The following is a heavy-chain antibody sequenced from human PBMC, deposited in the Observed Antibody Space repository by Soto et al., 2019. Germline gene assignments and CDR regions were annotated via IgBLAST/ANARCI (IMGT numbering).Heavy chain of an antibody. D-gene: IGHD3-22*01. CDR2: INPSGGST. CDR3: ARDNSDSSGWWVDP. J-gene: IGHJ5*02. Sequence: QVQLVQSGAEVKKPGASVKVSCKASGYTFTRHWMHWVRQAPGQGLEWMGIINPSGGSTSFAQKCRGRGLLTRDTSTSTDYMELSSLGSEDTAVYYCARDNSDSSGWWVDPWGQGTLVTVSS. V-gene: IGHV1-46*01. CDR1: GYTFTRHW.